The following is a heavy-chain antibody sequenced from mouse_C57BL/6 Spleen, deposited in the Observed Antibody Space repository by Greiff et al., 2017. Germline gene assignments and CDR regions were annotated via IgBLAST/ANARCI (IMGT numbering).Heavy chain of an antibody. D-gene: IGHD3-2*02. J-gene: IGHJ2*01. CDR3: ARHDGSGYYFDY. CDR1: GFTFSSYG. CDR2: ISSGGSYT. V-gene: IGHV5-6*01. Sequence: EVNLVESGGDLVKPGGSLKLSCAASGFTFSSYGMSWVRQTPDKRLEWVATISSGGSYTYYPDSVKGRFTISRDNAKNTLYLQMSSLKSEDTAMYYCARHDGSGYYFDYWGQGTTLTVSS.